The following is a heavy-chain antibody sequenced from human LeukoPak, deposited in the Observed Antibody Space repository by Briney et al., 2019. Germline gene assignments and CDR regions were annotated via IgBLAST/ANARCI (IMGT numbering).Heavy chain of an antibody. V-gene: IGHV5-51*01. CDR1: GYSFTSNW. D-gene: IGHD3-3*01. CDR2: IYPGDSDT. CDR3: ARSVYDFWSGYWRGTWFDP. Sequence: GGSLKTPWKGFGYSFTSNWIGGVPQIPGKGLDGMGIIYPGDSDTRYSPSFQGQVTTSAETSISTAYLQWSSLKASDTAMSYCARSVYDFWSGYWRGTWFDPWGERALVTASS. J-gene: IGHJ5*02.